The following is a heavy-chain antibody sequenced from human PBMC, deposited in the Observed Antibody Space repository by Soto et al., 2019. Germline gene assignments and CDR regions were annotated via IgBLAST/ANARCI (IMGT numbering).Heavy chain of an antibody. CDR3: ASMVRGVIITTYGMDV. CDR1: GGTFSSYA. J-gene: IGHJ6*02. D-gene: IGHD3-10*01. V-gene: IGHV1-69*05. CDR2: IIPIFGTA. Sequence: SVKVSCKASGGTFSSYAISWVRQAPGQGLEWMGGIIPIFGTANYADSVKGRFTISRDNAKNTLYLQMSSLRAEDTAVYYCASMVRGVIITTYGMDVWGQGTTVTVSS.